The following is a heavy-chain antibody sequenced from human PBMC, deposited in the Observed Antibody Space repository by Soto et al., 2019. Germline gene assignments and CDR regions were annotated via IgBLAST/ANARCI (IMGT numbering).Heavy chain of an antibody. CDR3: AREDDAGASLDV. CDR1: GGSINSDSYH. CDR2: IHHSGAF. Sequence: PSETLSLTCTVSGGSINSDSYHWTWIRQSPGKGLEWIGYIHHSGAFLYNPSFKSRPTISVDTSKNQFSLHLSSVTDADTAVYFCAREDDAGASLDVWGQGTTVPVSS. J-gene: IGHJ6*02. D-gene: IGHD1-1*01. V-gene: IGHV4-30-4*08.